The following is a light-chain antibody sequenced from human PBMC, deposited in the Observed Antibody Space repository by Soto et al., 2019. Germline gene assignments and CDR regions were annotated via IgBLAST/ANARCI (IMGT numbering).Light chain of an antibody. CDR1: QPISSW. CDR3: QQYSSYWT. Sequence: DIQMTQSPPTLSASVGDRATITCRASQPISSWLAWYHQKPGKAPKLLIYAASSLQSGVPSRFSGGGSGTEFTLTISSLQPDDFATYYCQQYSSYWTFGQGTKVDIK. V-gene: IGKV1-5*01. CDR2: AAS. J-gene: IGKJ1*01.